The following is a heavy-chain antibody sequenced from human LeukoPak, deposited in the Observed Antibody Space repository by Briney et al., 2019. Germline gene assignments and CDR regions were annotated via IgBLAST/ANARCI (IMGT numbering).Heavy chain of an antibody. J-gene: IGHJ5*02. CDR3: ARRTKGSRFCSGGSCYSRWFDP. CDR2: LYYSGNT. CDR1: GGSISSSSYY. D-gene: IGHD2-15*01. Sequence: SETLSLTCTVSGGSISSSSYYWGWIRQPPGKGLEWIGSLYYSGNTYYNPSLNSRVTISVDTSKNQFSLKLSSVTAADTAVYYCARRTKGSRFCSGGSCYSRWFDPWGQGTLVTVSS. V-gene: IGHV4-39*01.